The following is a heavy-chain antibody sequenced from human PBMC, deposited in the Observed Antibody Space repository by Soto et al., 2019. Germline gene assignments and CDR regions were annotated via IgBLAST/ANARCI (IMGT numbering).Heavy chain of an antibody. Sequence: EVQLVESGGGLIQPGGSLRLSCAASGFTVSSNYMSWVRQAPGKGLEWVSVIYSGGSTYYADSVKGRFTISRDNSKNTLYLQMNSLRAEDTAVYYCARGITMVRGVTEYWGQGTLATVSS. CDR1: GFTVSSNY. D-gene: IGHD3-10*01. J-gene: IGHJ4*02. CDR2: IYSGGST. V-gene: IGHV3-53*01. CDR3: ARGITMVRGVTEY.